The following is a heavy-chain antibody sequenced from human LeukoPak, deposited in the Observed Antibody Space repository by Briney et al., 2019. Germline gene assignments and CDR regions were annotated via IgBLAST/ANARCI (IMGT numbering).Heavy chain of an antibody. Sequence: SETLSLTCNFSGGSIRGYYWSWIRPPPGKGLEWIGYIYSSWSNNYNPSLKSRVTMSVDTSKNQFSLKVSSVTAAYTAVYYCARVFDSGSQAYFYYMDVWGKGTTVTISS. CDR3: ARVFDSGSQAYFYYMDV. J-gene: IGHJ6*03. V-gene: IGHV4-59*01. CDR2: IYSSWSN. CDR1: GGSIRGYY. D-gene: IGHD3-10*01.